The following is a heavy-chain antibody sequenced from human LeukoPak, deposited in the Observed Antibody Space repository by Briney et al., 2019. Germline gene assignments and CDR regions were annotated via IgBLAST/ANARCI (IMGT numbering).Heavy chain of an antibody. V-gene: IGHV3-74*01. CDR3: ARVVLSGAYQIDL. CDR2: INGDGSTT. CDR1: GFTFSTYW. Sequence: PEGSLRLSCAASGFTFSTYWMHWVRQAPGKGLVWVSRINGDGSTTTYADSVKGRFTISRDNAKSTLYLHLNSLRVEDAAVYYCARVVLSGAYQIDLWGQGTLVTVSS. J-gene: IGHJ5*02. D-gene: IGHD2/OR15-2a*01.